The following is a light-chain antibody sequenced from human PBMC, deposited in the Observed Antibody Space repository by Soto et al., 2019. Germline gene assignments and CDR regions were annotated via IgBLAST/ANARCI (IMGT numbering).Light chain of an antibody. V-gene: IGKV3-15*01. CDR3: QQFNIWPHMLS. J-gene: IGKJ4*01. CDR1: QGVGSN. Sequence: IVVTQSPATLSVSPGEGVTLSCRASQGVGSNLAWYQQRPGQAPRLLIYDASTRATGIPDRFRGSGSGTEFTLTISSLQSEDFAVYYCQQFNIWPHMLSFGGGTKLEMK. CDR2: DAS.